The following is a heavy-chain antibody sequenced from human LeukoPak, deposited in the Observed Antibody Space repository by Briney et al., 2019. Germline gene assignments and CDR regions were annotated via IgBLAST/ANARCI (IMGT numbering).Heavy chain of an antibody. CDR1: GYSISSGYY. V-gene: IGHV4-38-2*02. D-gene: IGHD3-22*01. CDR2: IYHSGST. J-gene: IGHJ4*02. CDR3: AREDRDSSGSPDPYFDY. Sequence: SETLSLTCTVSGYSISSGYYWGWIRQPPGKGLKWIGIIYHSGSTYYNPSLKSRVTISVDTSKNQFSLKLSSVTAADTAVYYCAREDRDSSGSPDPYFDYWGQGTLVTVSS.